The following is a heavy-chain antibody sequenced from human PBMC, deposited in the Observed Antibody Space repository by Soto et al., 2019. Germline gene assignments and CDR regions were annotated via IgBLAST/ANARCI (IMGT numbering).Heavy chain of an antibody. CDR3: AKDQEGLTRSAAFDY. Sequence: GGSLRLSCAASGFTFSSYARSWVRQAPGKGLEWVSAISGSGGSTYYADSVKGRFTISRDNSKNTLSLQMNSLRAEDTAVYYCAKDQEGLTRSAAFDYWGQGTLVTVSS. CDR1: GFTFSSYA. CDR2: ISGSGGST. J-gene: IGHJ4*02. V-gene: IGHV3-23*01. D-gene: IGHD3-22*01.